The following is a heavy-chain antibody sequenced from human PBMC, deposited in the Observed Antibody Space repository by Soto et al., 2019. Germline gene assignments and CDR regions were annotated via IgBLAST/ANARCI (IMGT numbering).Heavy chain of an antibody. CDR3: ASAQLRGYSYGPRDWGYYYYGMDV. D-gene: IGHD5-18*01. CDR1: GFTFSSYA. Sequence: GGSLRLSCAASGFTFSSYAMSWVRQAPGKGLEWVSAISGSGGSTYYADSVKGRFTISRDNSKNTLYLQMNSLRAEDTAVYYCASAQLRGYSYGPRDWGYYYYGMDVWGQGTTVTVSS. V-gene: IGHV3-23*01. J-gene: IGHJ6*02. CDR2: ISGSGGST.